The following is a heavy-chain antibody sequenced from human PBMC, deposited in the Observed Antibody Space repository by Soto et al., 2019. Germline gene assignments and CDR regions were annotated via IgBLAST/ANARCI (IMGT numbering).Heavy chain of an antibody. CDR1: GYTLTVYY. Sequence: GGSVKVSCPASGYTLTVYYMHLVRQAPGQGLEWMGWINPNSGGTNYAQKFQGRVTMTRDTSISTAYMELSRLRSEDTAVYYCARDMLECSFSSCSSGDFDTWGQGTTVT. V-gene: IGHV1-2*02. D-gene: IGHD2-15*01. J-gene: IGHJ3*02. CDR3: ARDMLECSFSSCSSGDFDT. CDR2: INPNSGGT.